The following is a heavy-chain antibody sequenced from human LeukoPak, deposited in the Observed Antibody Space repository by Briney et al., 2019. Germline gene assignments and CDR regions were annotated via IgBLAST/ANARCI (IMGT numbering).Heavy chain of an antibody. D-gene: IGHD3-9*01. CDR3: ARGELELRYFDWLYGDAFDI. Sequence: SETLSLTCTVSGGSISSYYWSWIRQPPGKGLEWIGYIYYSGSTNYNSSLKSRVTISVDTSKNQFSLKLSSVTAADTAVYYCARGELELRYFDWLYGDAFDIWGQGTMVTVSS. J-gene: IGHJ3*02. CDR1: GGSISSYY. CDR2: IYYSGST. V-gene: IGHV4-59*01.